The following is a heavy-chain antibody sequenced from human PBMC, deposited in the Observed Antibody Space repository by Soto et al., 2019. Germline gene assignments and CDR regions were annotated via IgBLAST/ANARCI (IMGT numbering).Heavy chain of an antibody. D-gene: IGHD6-19*01. Sequence: GGSLRLSCAASGFTFSSYGMHWVRQAPGKGLEWVALIWFDGNNKYYADSVKGRFTISRDNSKNTLYLQMNSLRAEDTAVYYCARAHSRRVNFKYSSGSPEYYHRVAVWGQGSSVTVSS. CDR3: ARAHSRRVNFKYSSGSPEYYHRVAV. CDR2: IWFDGNNK. V-gene: IGHV3-33*01. CDR1: GFTFSSYG. J-gene: IGHJ6*02.